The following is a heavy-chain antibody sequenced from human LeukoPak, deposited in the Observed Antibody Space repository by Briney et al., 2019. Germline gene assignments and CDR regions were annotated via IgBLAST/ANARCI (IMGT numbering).Heavy chain of an antibody. J-gene: IGHJ5*02. Sequence: ASVKVSCKASGYTFTGYYMHWVRQAPGQGLEWMGWIDPNSGGTNYAQKFQGWVTMTRDTSISTAYMELSRLRSDDTAVYYCARGPLGYCSSTSCYANNWFDPWGQGTLVTVSS. CDR3: ARGPLGYCSSTSCYANNWFDP. CDR1: GYTFTGYY. CDR2: IDPNSGGT. D-gene: IGHD2-2*01. V-gene: IGHV1-2*04.